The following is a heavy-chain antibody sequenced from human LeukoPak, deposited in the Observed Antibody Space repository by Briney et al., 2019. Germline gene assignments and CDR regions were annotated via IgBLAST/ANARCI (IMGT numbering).Heavy chain of an antibody. D-gene: IGHD4-23*01. J-gene: IGHJ4*02. CDR2: INPNSGGT. V-gene: IGHV1-2*02. Sequence: ASVKVSFKASGYTFTGYYMHWVRQAPGQGLEWMGWINPNSGGTDYAQKFQDRVTMTRDTSISTAYMELSRLPSDDTAVYYCARDENGGNSFDYWGQGALVTVSS. CDR1: GYTFTGYY. CDR3: ARDENGGNSFDY.